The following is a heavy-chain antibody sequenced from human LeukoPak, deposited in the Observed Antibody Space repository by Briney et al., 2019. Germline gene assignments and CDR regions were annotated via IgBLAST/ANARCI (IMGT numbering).Heavy chain of an antibody. J-gene: IGHJ4*02. D-gene: IGHD3-22*01. V-gene: IGHV1-24*01. Sequence: GASVTVSCKVSGYTLTELSMHWVRQAPGKGLEWMGGFDPEDGETIYAQKFQGRVTMTEDTSTDTAYMELSSLRSEDTAVYYCATINYYDSSGYSYYFDYWGQGTLVTVSS. CDR1: GYTLTELS. CDR2: FDPEDGET. CDR3: ATINYYDSSGYSYYFDY.